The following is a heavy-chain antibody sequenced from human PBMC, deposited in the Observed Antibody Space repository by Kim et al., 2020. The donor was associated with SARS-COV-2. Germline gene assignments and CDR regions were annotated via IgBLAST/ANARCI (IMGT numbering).Heavy chain of an antibody. J-gene: IGHJ6*03. CDR1: GFTFDDYA. Sequence: SLRLSCAASGFTFDDYALHWVRLRPGKGLEWVSTIGWNGAHIGYADSVKGRFTISRDNAKKSLYLQMNSLRVEDTALYFCAKDFGSGSYFSFSVSYYIGLWGKGTTVTVSS. V-gene: IGHV3-9*01. CDR3: AKDFGSGSYFSFSVSYYIGL. CDR2: IGWNGAHI. D-gene: IGHD3-10*01.